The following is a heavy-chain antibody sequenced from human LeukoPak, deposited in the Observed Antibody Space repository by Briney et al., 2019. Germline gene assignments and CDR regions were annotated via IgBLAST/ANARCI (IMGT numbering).Heavy chain of an antibody. D-gene: IGHD3-22*01. CDR3: ARQRSTAYYDSSGLPYDAFDI. J-gene: IGHJ3*02. CDR1: GYSFSNSW. Sequence: GESLKISCKGSGYSFSNSWIGWVRQMPGKGLKWMGIIYPGDSDTRYSPSFQGQVTISADKSISTAYLQWNSLKASDTAMYYCARQRSTAYYDSSGLPYDAFDIWGQGTMVTVSS. V-gene: IGHV5-51*01. CDR2: IYPGDSDT.